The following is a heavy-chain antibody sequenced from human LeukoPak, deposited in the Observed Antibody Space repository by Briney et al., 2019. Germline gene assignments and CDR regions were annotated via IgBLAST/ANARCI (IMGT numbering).Heavy chain of an antibody. CDR2: IYYSGST. D-gene: IGHD3-22*01. CDR3: ARVATHYDSSGYYSGYFDY. V-gene: IGHV4-59*01. J-gene: IGHJ4*02. CDR1: GGSISSYY. Sequence: SETLSLTCTVSGGSISSYYWSWIRQPPGKGLEWIWYIYYSGSTNYNPSLKSRVTISVDTSKNQFSLKLSSVTAADTAVYYCARVATHYDSSGYYSGYFDYWGQGTLVTVSS.